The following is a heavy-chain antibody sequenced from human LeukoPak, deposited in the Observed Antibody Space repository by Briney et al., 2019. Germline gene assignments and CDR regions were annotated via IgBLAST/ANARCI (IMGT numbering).Heavy chain of an antibody. J-gene: IGHJ4*02. V-gene: IGHV3-9*01. CDR3: AKDRRSSAWNYFDN. Sequence: GGSLRLSCAASGFTFDDYTMHWVRQAPGKGLEWVSGISWNSGNIGYADSVKGRFTISRDNAKNSLYLQMNSLRAEDTALYYCAKDRRSSAWNYFDNWGQGTLVTVSS. D-gene: IGHD6-19*01. CDR1: GFTFDDYT. CDR2: ISWNSGNI.